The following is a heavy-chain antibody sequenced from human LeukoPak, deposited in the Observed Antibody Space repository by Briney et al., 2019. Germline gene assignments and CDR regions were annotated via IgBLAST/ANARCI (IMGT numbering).Heavy chain of an antibody. CDR2: INHSGST. J-gene: IGHJ6*03. Sequence: SETLSLTCAVYGRSFSGYYWSWIRQPPGKGLEWIGEINHSGSTNYNPSLKSRVTISVDTSKNQFSLKLSSVTAADTAVYYCARVRGRYYYYMDVWGKGTTVTVSS. CDR3: ARVRGRYYYYMDV. V-gene: IGHV4-34*01. D-gene: IGHD3-16*01. CDR1: GRSFSGYY.